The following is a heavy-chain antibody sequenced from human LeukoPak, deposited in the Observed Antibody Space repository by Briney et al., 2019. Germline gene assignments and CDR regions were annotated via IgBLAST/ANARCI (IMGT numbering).Heavy chain of an antibody. Sequence: SETLSLTCTVSGGSIGSYYWSWLRQPPGKGLEWIGFIFYSGSTKYNPSLKSRVTISVDTSKNQFSLKLNSVTAADTAVYYCARGNVDTDLSSWGQGTLVTVSS. CDR2: IFYSGST. CDR3: ARGNVDTDLSS. J-gene: IGHJ4*02. V-gene: IGHV4-59*12. D-gene: IGHD5-18*01. CDR1: GGSIGSYY.